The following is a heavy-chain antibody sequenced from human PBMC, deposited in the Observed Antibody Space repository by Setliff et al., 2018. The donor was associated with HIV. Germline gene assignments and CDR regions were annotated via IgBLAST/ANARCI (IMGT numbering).Heavy chain of an antibody. V-gene: IGHV3-21*04. CDR2: ISRTSSYI. D-gene: IGHD3-3*01. Sequence: GGSLRLSCAASGFTFSDSYMNWVRQAPGKGLEWVSFISRTSSYIYYADSLKGRFTISRDNSKNTLFLQMNSLRAEDTAVYYCAKDAGDYDFWSGYYTAYYYYYMDVWGKGTTVTVSS. J-gene: IGHJ6*03. CDR1: GFTFSDSY. CDR3: AKDAGDYDFWSGYYTAYYYYYMDV.